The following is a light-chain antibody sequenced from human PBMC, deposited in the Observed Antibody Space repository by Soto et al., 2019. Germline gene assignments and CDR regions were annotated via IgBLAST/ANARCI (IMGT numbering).Light chain of an antibody. V-gene: IGKV3-11*01. CDR1: QSVSSY. Sequence: EIVLTQSPATLSLSPGERATISCRDSQSVSSYLAWYQQKPGQAPRLLIYDASNRATGIPARFSGSGSGTDFTLTISSLEPEDFAVYYCQQRSNWPRTFGQGTKV. CDR3: QQRSNWPRT. CDR2: DAS. J-gene: IGKJ1*01.